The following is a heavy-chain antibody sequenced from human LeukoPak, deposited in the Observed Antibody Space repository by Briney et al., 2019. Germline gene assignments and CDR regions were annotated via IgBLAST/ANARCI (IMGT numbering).Heavy chain of an antibody. CDR3: ARGLYYYDSSGSPPSWFDP. V-gene: IGHV4-38-2*02. CDR2: IYHSGST. CDR1: GYSISSGYY. D-gene: IGHD3-22*01. J-gene: IGHJ5*02. Sequence: SETLSLTCTVSGYSISSGYYWGWIRQPPGKGLEWIGSIYHSGSTCYNPSLKSRVTISVDTSKNQFSLKLSSVTAADTAVYYCARGLYYYDSSGSPPSWFDPWGQGTLVTVSS.